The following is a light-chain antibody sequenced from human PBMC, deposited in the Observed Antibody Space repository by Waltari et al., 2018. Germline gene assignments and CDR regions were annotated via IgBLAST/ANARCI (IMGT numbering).Light chain of an antibody. CDR1: QNINIY. CDR3: QQSYITPPDT. CDR2: TAS. Sequence: IQMTQSPSSLSASVGDRVTITCRASQNINIYLNWYPQKPGTAPKLLIYTASSLQSGVPSRFSGSGSGTDFTLTISSLQPEDFATYYCQQSYITPPDTFGQGKGLEIK. V-gene: IGKV1-39*01. J-gene: IGKJ5*01.